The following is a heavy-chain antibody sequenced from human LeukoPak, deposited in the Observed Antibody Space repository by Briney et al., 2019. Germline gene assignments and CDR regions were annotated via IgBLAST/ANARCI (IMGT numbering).Heavy chain of an antibody. J-gene: IGHJ6*01. CDR3: AKMKGHPLPKYYMDV. V-gene: IGHV3-23*01. Sequence: GGSLRLSCAASGFTISGFAMSWVRRTPGKGLEWVSGISGSGDNTLYADSVKGRFTISRENSKNTLYLEMNSLRAEDTAIYYCAKMKGHPLPKYYMDVWGQGTTVTVSS. D-gene: IGHD1-26*01. CDR1: GFTISGFA. CDR2: ISGSGDNT.